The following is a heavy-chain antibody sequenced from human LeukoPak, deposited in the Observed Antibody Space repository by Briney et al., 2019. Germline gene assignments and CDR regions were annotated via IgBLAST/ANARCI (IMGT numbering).Heavy chain of an antibody. V-gene: IGHV4-4*07. D-gene: IGHD3-10*01. J-gene: IGHJ4*02. CDR2: IYTSGST. CDR1: GGSISSYY. Sequence: PSETLSLTCTVSGGSISSYYWSWIRQPAGKGLEWIGRIYTSGSTNCNPSLKSRVTMSVDTSKNQFSLKLSSVTAADTAVYYCARGFDYYYGSGSYYNPTYYFDYWGQGTLVTVSS. CDR3: ARGFDYYYGSGSYYNPTYYFDY.